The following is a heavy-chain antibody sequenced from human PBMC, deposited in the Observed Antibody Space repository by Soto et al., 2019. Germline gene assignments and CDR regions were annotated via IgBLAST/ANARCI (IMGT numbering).Heavy chain of an antibody. Sequence: GESLKISCKGSGYSFTSYWIGWVRQMPGKGLEWMGIIYPGDSDTRYSPSFQGQVTISADKSISTAYLQWSSLKASDTAMYYCARLGSSYSSSWYLSYWGQGTLVTVSS. D-gene: IGHD6-13*01. CDR2: IYPGDSDT. V-gene: IGHV5-51*01. J-gene: IGHJ4*02. CDR3: ARLGSSYSSSWYLSY. CDR1: GYSFTSYW.